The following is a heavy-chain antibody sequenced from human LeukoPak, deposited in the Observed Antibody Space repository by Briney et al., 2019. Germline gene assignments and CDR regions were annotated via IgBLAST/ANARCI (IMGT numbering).Heavy chain of an antibody. Sequence: SETLSLTCTVSGGSISSYYWSWIRQPPGKGLEWIGYIYYSGSTNYNPSLKSRVTISVDTSKNQFSLKLSSVTAADTAVYYCARHLGDGTTNWFDPWGQGTLVTVSS. CDR1: GGSISSYY. D-gene: IGHD2/OR15-2a*01. CDR2: IYYSGST. J-gene: IGHJ5*02. V-gene: IGHV4-59*08. CDR3: ARHLGDGTTNWFDP.